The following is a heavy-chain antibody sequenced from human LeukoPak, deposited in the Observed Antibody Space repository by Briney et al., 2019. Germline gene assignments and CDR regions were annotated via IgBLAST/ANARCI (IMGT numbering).Heavy chain of an antibody. Sequence: ASVKVSCKASGYTFTGYYMHWVRQAPGQGLEWMGWISAYNGNTNYAQKFQGRVTMTRNTSISTAYMELSSLRSEDTAVYYCARSTGSDYWGQGTLVTVSS. CDR2: ISAYNGNT. CDR3: ARSTGSDY. CDR1: GYTFTGYY. V-gene: IGHV1-2*02. J-gene: IGHJ4*02. D-gene: IGHD3-10*01.